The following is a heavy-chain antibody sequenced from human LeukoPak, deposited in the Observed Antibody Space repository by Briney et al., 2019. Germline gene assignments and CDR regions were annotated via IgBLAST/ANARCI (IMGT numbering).Heavy chain of an antibody. Sequence: ASVKVSCKASGYTFTGYYMHWVRQAPGQGLEWMGWINPNSGGTNYAQKFQGRVTMTRDTSISTAYMELSRLRSDDTAVYYCARVRRLPKDLYCSSTSCYNWFDPWGQGTLVTVSS. J-gene: IGHJ5*02. V-gene: IGHV1-2*02. CDR1: GYTFTGYY. CDR2: INPNSGGT. CDR3: ARVRRLPKDLYCSSTSCYNWFDP. D-gene: IGHD2-2*01.